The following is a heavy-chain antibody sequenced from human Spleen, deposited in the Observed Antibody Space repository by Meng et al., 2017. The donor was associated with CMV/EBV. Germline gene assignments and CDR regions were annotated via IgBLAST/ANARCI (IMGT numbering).Heavy chain of an antibody. CDR2: INPNSGGT. V-gene: IGHV1-2*02. J-gene: IGHJ4*02. CDR1: GYTFTGYY. D-gene: IGHD6-6*01. Sequence: ASVKVPCKASGYTFTGYYMHWVRQAPGQGLEWMGWINPNSGGTNYAQKFQGRVTMTRDTSISTAYMELSRLRSDDTAVYYCARDVGHDSSSYEFDYWGQGTLVTVSS. CDR3: ARDVGHDSSSYEFDY.